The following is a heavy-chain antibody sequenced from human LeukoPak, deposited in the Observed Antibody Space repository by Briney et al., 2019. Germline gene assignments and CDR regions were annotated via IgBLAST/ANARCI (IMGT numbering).Heavy chain of an antibody. V-gene: IGHV3-9*01. CDR3: ARVGRDWYFEFDY. D-gene: IGHD3-9*01. CDR2: IKWNSGNI. CDR1: GFTFNDYA. Sequence: AGGSLRLSCAASGFTFNDYAMHWVRQVPGKGLEWVSGIKWNSGNIGYADSVKGRFTISRDNAKNSLYQQMNSLRAEDTAVYYCARVGRDWYFEFDYWGQGTLVTVSS. J-gene: IGHJ4*02.